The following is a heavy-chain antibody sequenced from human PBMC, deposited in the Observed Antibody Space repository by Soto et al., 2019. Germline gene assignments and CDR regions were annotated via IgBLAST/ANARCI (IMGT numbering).Heavy chain of an antibody. D-gene: IGHD2-21*01. CDR2: ITASSAYI. CDR1: GFTFNTYD. CDR3: VKSGTARLLRHSWFDT. Sequence: EVQLVESGGGLGKPGGSLRLSCAASGFTFNTYDRNWVRQAPGKGLEWVSSITASSAYIYYADSVRGRFTISRDNAKNSLFLEMNSLRAEDTAVYYCVKSGTARLLRHSWFDTWGQGTLVSVSS. V-gene: IGHV3-21*01. J-gene: IGHJ5*02.